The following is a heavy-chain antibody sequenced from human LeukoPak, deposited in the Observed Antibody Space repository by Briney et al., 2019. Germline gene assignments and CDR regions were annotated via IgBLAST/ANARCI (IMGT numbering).Heavy chain of an antibody. Sequence: KASETLSLTCAVYGGSFSGYYWSWIRQPPGKGLEWIGEINHSGSTNYNPSLKSRVTISVDTSKNQFSLKLSSVTAADTAVYYCARKRSPRSPFDYWGQGTLVTVSS. CDR3: ARKRSPRSPFDY. V-gene: IGHV4-34*01. CDR2: INHSGST. CDR1: GGSFSGYY. J-gene: IGHJ4*02. D-gene: IGHD3-3*01.